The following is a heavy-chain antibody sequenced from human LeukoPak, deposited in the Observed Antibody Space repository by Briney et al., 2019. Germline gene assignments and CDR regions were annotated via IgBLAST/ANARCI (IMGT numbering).Heavy chain of an antibody. CDR3: ARGRGAVAGSGDFDY. Sequence: SSETLSLTCTVSGGSITSSGFYWGWIRQPPGKGLEWIGNIYYGGSAYYNPSLKSRVTISVDTSKNQFSLKLSSVTAADTAVYYCARGRGAVAGSGDFDYWGQGTLVTVSS. D-gene: IGHD6-19*01. V-gene: IGHV4-39*07. CDR2: IYYGGSA. CDR1: GGSITSSGFY. J-gene: IGHJ4*02.